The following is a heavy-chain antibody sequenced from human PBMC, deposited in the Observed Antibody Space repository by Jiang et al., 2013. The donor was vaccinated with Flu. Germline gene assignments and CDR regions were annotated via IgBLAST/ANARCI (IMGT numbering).Heavy chain of an antibody. V-gene: IGHV1-46*03. Sequence: TMTRDTSTSTVYMELSSLRSEDTAVYYCARAISVYRGMDVWGQGTTVTVSS. CDR3: ARAISVYRGMDV. D-gene: IGHD1-14*01. J-gene: IGHJ6*02.